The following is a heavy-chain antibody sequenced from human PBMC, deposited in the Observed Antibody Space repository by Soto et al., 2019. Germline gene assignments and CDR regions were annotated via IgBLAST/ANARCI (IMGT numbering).Heavy chain of an antibody. CDR3: ARDRLGFGESQINWFDP. CDR2: INAGNGNT. D-gene: IGHD3-10*01. V-gene: IGHV1-3*01. Sequence: ASVKVSCKASGYTFTSYAMHWVRQAPGQRLEWMGWINAGNGNTKYSQKFQGRVTITRDTSASTAYMELSSLRSEDTAVYYCARDRLGFGESQINWFDPWGQGTLVTV. CDR1: GYTFTSYA. J-gene: IGHJ5*02.